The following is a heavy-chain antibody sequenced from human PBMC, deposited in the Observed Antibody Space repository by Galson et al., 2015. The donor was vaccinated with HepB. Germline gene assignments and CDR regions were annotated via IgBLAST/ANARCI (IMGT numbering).Heavy chain of an antibody. CDR3: TRGQGAMIRGVNIVARRYYFDY. CDR2: IRSKAYGGTT. J-gene: IGHJ4*02. V-gene: IGHV3-49*04. CDR1: GFTFGDYA. D-gene: IGHD3-10*01. Sequence: SLRLSCAASGFTFGDYAMSWVRQAPGKGLEWVGFIRSKAYGGTTEYAASVIGRFTISRDDSKSIAYLQMNSLNTEDTAVYYCTRGQGAMIRGVNIVARRYYFDYWGQGTLVTVSS.